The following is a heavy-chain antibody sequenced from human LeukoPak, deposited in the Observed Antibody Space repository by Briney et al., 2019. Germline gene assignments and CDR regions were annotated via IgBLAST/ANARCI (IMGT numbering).Heavy chain of an antibody. CDR2: ISYDGSNK. V-gene: IGHV3-30-3*01. CDR3: ARDAPFDY. J-gene: IGHJ4*02. Sequence: GGSLRLSCAASGFTFSSYAMHWVRQAPGKGLEWVAVISYDGSNKYYADSVKGRFTISRDNSKNTLYLQMNSLRAEDTAVYYCARDAPFDYWGQGTLVTVSS. CDR1: GFTFSSYA.